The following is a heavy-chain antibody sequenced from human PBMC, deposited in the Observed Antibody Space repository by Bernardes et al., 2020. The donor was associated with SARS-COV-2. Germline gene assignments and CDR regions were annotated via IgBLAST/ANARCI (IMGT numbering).Heavy chain of an antibody. Sequence: GGSLRLSCAASGFTFSNDGMHWVRQAPGKGLEWVAMIWSDGSREHYAGAVEGRFTISRDNSNNTLYLQMNSLRADDTAVYYCAGGDYPQGGDYWGQGTLVTVAS. J-gene: IGHJ4*02. CDR2: IWSDGSRE. D-gene: IGHD4-17*01. V-gene: IGHV3-33*01. CDR1: GFTFSNDG. CDR3: AGGDYPQGGDY.